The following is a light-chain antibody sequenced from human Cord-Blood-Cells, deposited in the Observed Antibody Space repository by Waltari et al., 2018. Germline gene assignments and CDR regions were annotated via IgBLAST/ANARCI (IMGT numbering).Light chain of an antibody. V-gene: IGKV4-1*01. CDR2: WAS. CDR1: QSVLYISNNKNY. CDR3: QQYYSTPYT. J-gene: IGKJ2*01. Sequence: DIVMTQSPDSLAVSLGVRATINCKSSQSVLYISNNKNYLASYQQKPGQPPKLLIYWASTRESGVPDRFSGSGSGTDFTLTISSLQAEDVAVYYCQQYYSTPYTFGQGTKLEIK.